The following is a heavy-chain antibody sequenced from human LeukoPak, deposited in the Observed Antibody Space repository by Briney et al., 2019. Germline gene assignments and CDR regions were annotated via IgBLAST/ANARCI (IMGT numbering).Heavy chain of an antibody. CDR1: GGSFSGYD. D-gene: IGHD2-15*01. CDR2: IYYSGNT. V-gene: IGHV4-31*11. CDR3: AREPRYCSGGSCYRPIDY. J-gene: IGHJ4*02. Sequence: SETLSLTCAVYGGSFSGYDWSWIRQHPGKGLEWIGYIYYSGNTYYNPSLKSRVTISVDTSKNQFSLKLSSVTAADTAVYYCAREPRYCSGGSCYRPIDYWGQGTLVTVSS.